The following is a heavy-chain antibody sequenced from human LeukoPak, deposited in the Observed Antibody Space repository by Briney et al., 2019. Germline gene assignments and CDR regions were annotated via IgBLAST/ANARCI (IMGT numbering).Heavy chain of an antibody. Sequence: SETLSLTCTVSGDSISGYYWSWIRQPPGKGLEWIGYVFSSGTTNYNPSLKGRVTLLVDTSKNQFSLSLTSVTAADTALYYCARAKYYDFSSGYMTYYFDSWGQGALVTVSS. D-gene: IGHD3-3*01. CDR1: GDSISGYY. V-gene: IGHV4-59*12. J-gene: IGHJ4*02. CDR3: ARAKYYDFSSGYMTYYFDS. CDR2: VFSSGTT.